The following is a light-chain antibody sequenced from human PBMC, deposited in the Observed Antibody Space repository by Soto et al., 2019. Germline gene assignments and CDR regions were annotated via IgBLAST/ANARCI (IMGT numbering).Light chain of an antibody. V-gene: IGKV3-20*01. CDR1: QSISSNY. CDR2: GAS. CDR3: QQCASSPPLT. Sequence: EIVLTQSPGTLSLSPGEGATLSCRASQSISSNYLAWYQQKPGQAPRLLIYGASSRATGIPDRFSGSGSGTDLTLNISRLEPDDFAVYYCQQCASSPPLTFRQGTRLEIK. J-gene: IGKJ5*01.